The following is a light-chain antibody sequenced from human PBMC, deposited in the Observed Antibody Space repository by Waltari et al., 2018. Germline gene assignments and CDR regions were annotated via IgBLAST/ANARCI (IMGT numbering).Light chain of an antibody. CDR1: QSVSSY. J-gene: IGKJ3*01. V-gene: IGKV3-11*01. CDR2: DAS. CDR3: QQRSKLFT. Sequence: EIVLTQSPATLSLSPGERATLSCRTSQSVSSYLAWYQQKPGQAPRLLIFDASKRATGIPARFSGSGSGTDLTLTISSLEPEDFAVYYCQQRSKLFTFGPGTKVDIK.